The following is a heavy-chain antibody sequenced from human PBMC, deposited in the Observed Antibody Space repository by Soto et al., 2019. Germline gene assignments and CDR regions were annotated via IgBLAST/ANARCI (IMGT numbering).Heavy chain of an antibody. CDR2: ISGSGDIT. CDR3: AKVPQWVFRYHDWFVDY. J-gene: IGHJ4*02. D-gene: IGHD3-9*01. Sequence: EVQLLESGGGLVQPGGSLRLSCAVSGFSFSNSAMTWVRQAPGKGLEWVSGISGSGDITYNTDSVKGRFAISRDTSKNGVYLQMRSLRAEDTAVYYCAKVPQWVFRYHDWFVDYWGQGTLVTVSS. V-gene: IGHV3-23*01. CDR1: GFSFSNSA.